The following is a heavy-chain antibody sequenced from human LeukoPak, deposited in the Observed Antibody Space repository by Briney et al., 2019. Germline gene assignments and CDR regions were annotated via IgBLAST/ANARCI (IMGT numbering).Heavy chain of an antibody. Sequence: PGGSLRLSCAASGFTISGYWMTWVRQAPGKGLEWVASIKQDGSEKTYVDSVKGRFTISRDNAKNSIYLQMNSLRVEDTAIYYCARDGGTDWYDPWGQGTLVSVSS. V-gene: IGHV3-7*01. CDR2: IKQDGSEK. CDR1: GFTISGYW. CDR3: ARDGGTDWYDP. D-gene: IGHD3-16*01. J-gene: IGHJ5*02.